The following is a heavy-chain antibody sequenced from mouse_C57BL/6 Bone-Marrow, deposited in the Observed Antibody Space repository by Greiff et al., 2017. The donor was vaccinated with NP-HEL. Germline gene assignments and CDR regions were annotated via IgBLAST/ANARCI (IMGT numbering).Heavy chain of an antibody. CDR3: ARKGGSSYEGFAY. Sequence: VQLKESVAELVRPGASVKLSCTASGFNIKNTYMHWVKQRPEQGLEWIGRIDPANGNTKYAPKFQGKGTITADTSSNTAYLQLSSLTSEDTAIYYCARKGGSSYEGFAYWGQGTLVTVSA. CDR1: GFNIKNTY. V-gene: IGHV14-3*01. CDR2: IDPANGNT. D-gene: IGHD1-1*01. J-gene: IGHJ3*01.